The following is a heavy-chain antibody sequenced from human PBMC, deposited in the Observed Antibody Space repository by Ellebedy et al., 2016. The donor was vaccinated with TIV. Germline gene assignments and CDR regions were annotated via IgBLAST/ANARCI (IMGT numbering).Heavy chain of an antibody. CDR3: AKPRDSSGYYSYAFDI. CDR2: ISGSGGST. CDR1: GFTFSSYA. Sequence: GESLKISXAASGFTFSSYAMSWVRQAPGKGLEWVSAISGSGGSTYYADSVKGRFTISRDNSKNTLYLQMNSLRAEDTAVYYCAKPRDSSGYYSYAFDIWGQGTMVTVSS. V-gene: IGHV3-23*01. D-gene: IGHD3-22*01. J-gene: IGHJ3*02.